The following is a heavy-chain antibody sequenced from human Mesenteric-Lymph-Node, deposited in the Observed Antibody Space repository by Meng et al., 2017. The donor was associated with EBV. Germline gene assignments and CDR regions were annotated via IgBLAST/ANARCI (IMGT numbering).Heavy chain of an antibody. CDR2: IIPIFGTA. D-gene: IGHD2-21*01. V-gene: IGHV1-69*13. CDR3: ALMVIAQNWFDP. Sequence: VHVMHSGACVKNPGAAVKVSCKASGYPFTRYAMHSVRQPPGQGLEWIGGIIPIFGTANYAQKFNGRVTITADESTSTAYMELSSQRSEDTAVYYCALMVIAQNWFDPWGQGTLVTVSS. CDR1: GYPFTRYA. J-gene: IGHJ5*02.